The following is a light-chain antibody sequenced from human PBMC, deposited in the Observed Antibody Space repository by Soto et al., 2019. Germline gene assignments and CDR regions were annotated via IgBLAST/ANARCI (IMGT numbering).Light chain of an antibody. CDR2: AAS. V-gene: IGKV1-39*01. J-gene: IGKJ2*02. Sequence: DIQMTQSPSSLSASVGDRVTITCRASQNISGYLNWYQQKPGKAPKLLIYAASSLQSGVPSRFSGSGSGTDFTLTISSLQPEDFATYYCQQSYSTPGTFGQGTKLEIK. CDR1: QNISGY. CDR3: QQSYSTPGT.